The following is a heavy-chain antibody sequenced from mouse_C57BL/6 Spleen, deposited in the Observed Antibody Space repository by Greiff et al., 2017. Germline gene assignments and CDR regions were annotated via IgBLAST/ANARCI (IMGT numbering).Heavy chain of an antibody. Sequence: QVHVKQSGPGLVQPSQSLSITCTVSGFSLTSYGVHWVRQSPGKGLEWLGVIWSGGSTDYNAAFISRLSISKDNSEDQVFFKMNSLQADDTAIYYCARRGSSYEGAMDYWGQGTSVTVSS. D-gene: IGHD1-1*01. CDR2: IWSGGST. CDR3: ARRGSSYEGAMDY. CDR1: GFSLTSYG. V-gene: IGHV2-2*01. J-gene: IGHJ4*01.